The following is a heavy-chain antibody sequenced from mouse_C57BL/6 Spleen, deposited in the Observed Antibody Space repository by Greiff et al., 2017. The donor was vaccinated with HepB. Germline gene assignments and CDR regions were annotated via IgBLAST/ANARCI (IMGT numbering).Heavy chain of an antibody. V-gene: IGHV1-26*01. CDR2: INPNNGGT. CDR1: GYTFTDYY. CDR3: ARLGLGLPLYAMDY. Sequence: EVQLQQSGPELVKPGASVKISCKASGYTFTDYYMNWVKQSHGKSLEWIGDINPNNGGTSYNQKFKGKATLTVDKSSSTAYMELRSLTSEDSAVYYCARLGLGLPLYAMDYWGQGTSVTVSS. D-gene: IGHD4-1*01. J-gene: IGHJ4*01.